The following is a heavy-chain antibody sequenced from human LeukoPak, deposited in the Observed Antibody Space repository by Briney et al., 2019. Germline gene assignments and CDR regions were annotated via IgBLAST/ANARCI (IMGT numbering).Heavy chain of an antibody. J-gene: IGHJ4*02. CDR3: ARDIRAAGTFDY. Sequence: SETLSLTCIVSGASISSYYWSWIRQPPGKGLEWIGYIYYSGSTNYNPSLKSRVTISVDTSKNQFSLKLTSVTAAGTAVYYCARDIRAAGTFDYWVQGTIVTVSS. CDR1: GASISSYY. CDR2: IYYSGST. V-gene: IGHV4-59*01. D-gene: IGHD6-13*01.